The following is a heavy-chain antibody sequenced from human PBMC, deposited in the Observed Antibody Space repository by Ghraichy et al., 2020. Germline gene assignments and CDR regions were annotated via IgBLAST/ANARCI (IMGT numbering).Heavy chain of an antibody. D-gene: IGHD3-10*01. V-gene: IGHV4-59*01. CDR2: IYYSGST. CDR1: GGSISSYY. J-gene: IGHJ6*02. Sequence: SETLSLTCTVSGGSISSYYWSWIRQPPGKGLEWIGYIYYSGSTNYNPSLKSRVTISVDTSKNQFSLKLSSVTAADTAVYYCARDLRITMVRGVLYYYGMDVWGQGTTVTVSS. CDR3: ARDLRITMVRGVLYYYGMDV.